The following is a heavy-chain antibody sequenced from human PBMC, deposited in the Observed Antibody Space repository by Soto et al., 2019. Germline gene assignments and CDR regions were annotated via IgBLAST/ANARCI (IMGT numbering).Heavy chain of an antibody. Sequence: SETLSLTCVVSGGSISSNNYYWGWIRQPPGKGLEWIGSMSYSRSTYYNPSLKSRVTISVDTSKNQFSLKLTSVTAADTAVYYCASHWRPTNWGGGYFDCWGQGPLVTVSS. CDR1: GGSISSNNYY. CDR2: MSYSRST. D-gene: IGHD7-27*01. CDR3: ASHWRPTNWGGGYFDC. V-gene: IGHV4-39*01. J-gene: IGHJ4*02.